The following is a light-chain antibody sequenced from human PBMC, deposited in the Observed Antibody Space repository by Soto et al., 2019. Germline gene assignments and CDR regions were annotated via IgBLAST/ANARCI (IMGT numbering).Light chain of an antibody. J-gene: IGLJ1*01. CDR1: SSNIGSNT. CDR2: RNN. V-gene: IGLV1-47*01. CDR3: AAWDDSLSAYV. Sequence: QSVLTQPPSASGTPGQRVTIFCSGSSSNIGSNTVNWYQQLPGTAPKLLIYRNNQRPSGVPDRFSDSKSGTSASLAISGLRSEDEADYYCAAWDDSLSAYVFGTGTKVTVL.